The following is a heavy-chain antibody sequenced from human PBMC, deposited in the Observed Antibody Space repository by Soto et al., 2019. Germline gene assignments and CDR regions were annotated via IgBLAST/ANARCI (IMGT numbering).Heavy chain of an antibody. D-gene: IGHD5-18*01. V-gene: IGHV1-18*01. CDR2: ISPYNGDT. CDR1: GYTFTGYG. CDR3: VRDASSGYRGWWDP. Sequence: AASVKVSCKTSGYTFTGYGISWVRQAPGQGLEWMGLISPYNGDTIYARKFQGRVIVTADTATSTVYMELRSLRSDDTAVYYCVRDASSGYRGWWDPWGQGTLVTVSS. J-gene: IGHJ5*02.